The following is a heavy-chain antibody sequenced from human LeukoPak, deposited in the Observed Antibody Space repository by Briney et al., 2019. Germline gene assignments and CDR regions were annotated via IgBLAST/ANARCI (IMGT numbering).Heavy chain of an antibody. J-gene: IGHJ4*02. D-gene: IGHD3-22*01. CDR3: AREYSYYYDSSGYYHFDY. CDR2: ISRRSSYI. CDR1: GFSFSSYS. V-gene: IGHV3-21*01. Sequence: GGSLRLSCATSGFSFSSYSMNWVRQAPGKGLEWVSSISRRSSYIYYADSMKGRFTISRDNAKNTLYLQMNSLRAEDTAVYYCAREYSYYYDSSGYYHFDYWGQGTLVTVSS.